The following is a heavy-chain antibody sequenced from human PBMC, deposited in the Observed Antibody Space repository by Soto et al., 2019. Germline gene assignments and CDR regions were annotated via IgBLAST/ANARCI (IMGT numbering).Heavy chain of an antibody. CDR3: ATYEYRTSLYGIDV. V-gene: IGHV4-34*01. CDR2: INHRGDT. CDR1: GGSFSGYY. D-gene: IGHD5-12*01. J-gene: IGHJ6*02. Sequence: QVQLQQWGAGLLQPSETLSLTCAVSGGSFSGYYWSWIRQSPGKGLEWIGEINHRGDTTYNPSLTSRVTISLDSSKQQLSLILSSVSAADAAIYYCATYEYRTSLYGIDVWGQGAAVTVSS.